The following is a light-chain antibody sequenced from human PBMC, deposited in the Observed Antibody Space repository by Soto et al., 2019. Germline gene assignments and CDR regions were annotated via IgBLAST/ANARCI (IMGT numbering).Light chain of an antibody. CDR1: QSISYW. J-gene: IGKJ2*01. V-gene: IGKV1-5*03. Sequence: DIQMTQSPSTLSASVGDRVTITCRASQSISYWLAWYQQKPGKDPNLLIYKASSLESGVRSRFSGSGSGTEFTLTITSLQPDDFATYYCRHYNTYSPPYTFGQGTTLEIK. CDR3: RHYNTYSPPYT. CDR2: KAS.